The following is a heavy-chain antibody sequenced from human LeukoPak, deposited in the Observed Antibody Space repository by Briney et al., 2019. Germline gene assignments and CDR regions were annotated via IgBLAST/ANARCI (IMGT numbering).Heavy chain of an antibody. D-gene: IGHD3-10*01. V-gene: IGHV1-69*13. CDR3: ARDAGRSYSTFVQ. CDR1: GYTFISYA. Sequence: SVEVSCKASGYTFISYAVSWVRQAPGQGLEWMGGIIPIFGTANYAQKSQGRVTITADESTSTAYVELSSLRSEDTAVYYCARDAGRSYSTFVQWGQGTLVTVSS. J-gene: IGHJ4*02. CDR2: IIPIFGTA.